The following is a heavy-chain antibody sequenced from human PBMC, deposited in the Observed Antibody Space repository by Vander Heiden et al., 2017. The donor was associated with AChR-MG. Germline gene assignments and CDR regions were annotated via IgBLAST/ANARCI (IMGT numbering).Heavy chain of an antibody. Sequence: QVQLVESGGGVVRPGRSVGLPCAASGLPSSSYAMLRVRQAPGKGLEWVAVISYDGSNKYYADSVKGRVTISRDNSKNTLDLQMNSLRVEDTAVYYCAKDLSGATRYYFNYGIDVWGQGTTVTVSS. CDR3: AKDLSGATRYYFNYGIDV. J-gene: IGHJ6*02. CDR1: GLPSSSYA. D-gene: IGHD1-26*01. V-gene: IGHV3-30*18. CDR2: ISYDGSNK.